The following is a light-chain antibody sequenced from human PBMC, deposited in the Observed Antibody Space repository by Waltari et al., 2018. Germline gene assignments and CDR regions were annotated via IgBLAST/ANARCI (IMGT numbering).Light chain of an antibody. CDR1: QSVSNNY. J-gene: IGKJ4*01. V-gene: IGKV3-20*01. CDR3: HLYGSART. Sequence: NVLTQSPGTLSLSPGERATLSCRASQSVSNNYLAWFQQHPGQAPRLLIYGASSRATGIPDRFSGSGSGTDFTLTISRLEPEDSAVYFCHLYGSARTFGGGTKVEIK. CDR2: GAS.